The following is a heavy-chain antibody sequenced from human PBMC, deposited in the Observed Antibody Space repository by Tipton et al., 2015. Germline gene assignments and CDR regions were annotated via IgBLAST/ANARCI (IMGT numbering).Heavy chain of an antibody. J-gene: IGHJ3*02. D-gene: IGHD3-10*01. CDR3: ARARGVIVLSAPGSFDI. CDR2: IKQDAGEK. Sequence: SLRLSCAASGFRFSVFWMNWVRQAPGKGLEWVANIKQDAGEKTYVDSVRGRFTISRDNGKNSLYLQMNSLRAEDTAVYYCARARGVIVLSAPGSFDIWGQGTMVIVSS. V-gene: IGHV3-7*05. CDR1: GFRFSVFW.